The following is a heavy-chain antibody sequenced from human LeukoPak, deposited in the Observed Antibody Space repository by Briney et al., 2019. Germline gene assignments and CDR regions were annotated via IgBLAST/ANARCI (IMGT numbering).Heavy chain of an antibody. CDR3: ARVLRLLEWLPVDY. V-gene: IGHV3-30-3*01. Sequence: GRSLRLSCAASGFTFSSYAMHWVRQAPGKGLEWVAVISYDGSNKYYADSVKGRFTISRDNSKNTLYLQMNSLRAEDTAVYYCARVLRLLEWLPVDYWGQGTLVTVSS. J-gene: IGHJ4*02. D-gene: IGHD3-3*01. CDR2: ISYDGSNK. CDR1: GFTFSSYA.